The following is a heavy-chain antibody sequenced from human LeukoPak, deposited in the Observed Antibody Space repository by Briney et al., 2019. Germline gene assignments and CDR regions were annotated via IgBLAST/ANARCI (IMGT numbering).Heavy chain of an antibody. J-gene: IGHJ4*02. V-gene: IGHV1-2*02. CDR3: ARVSSRRFPPTYNYDRRNYFDY. Sequence: ASVKVSCKASGYTFTGYYMHWVRQAPGQGLEWMGWINPNSGGTNYAQKFQGRVTMTRDTSISTAYMELSRLRSDDTAVYYCARVSSRRFPPTYNYDRRNYFDYWGQGTLVTVSS. CDR2: INPNSGGT. CDR1: GYTFTGYY. D-gene: IGHD3-22*01.